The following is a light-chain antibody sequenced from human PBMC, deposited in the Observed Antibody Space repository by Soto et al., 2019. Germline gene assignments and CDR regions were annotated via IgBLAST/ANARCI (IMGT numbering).Light chain of an antibody. J-gene: IGLJ2*01. Sequence: QSALTQPASVSGSPGQAITIPCTGTSSDVGAYTYVSWYQHYPGKAPQLGIYEVSNRPSGVSDRFSDSKSGNTASLTISGLQAEDEADYYCTSYTTSTTWVFGGGTKLTVL. V-gene: IGLV2-14*01. CDR3: TSYTTSTTWV. CDR2: EVS. CDR1: SSDVGAYTY.